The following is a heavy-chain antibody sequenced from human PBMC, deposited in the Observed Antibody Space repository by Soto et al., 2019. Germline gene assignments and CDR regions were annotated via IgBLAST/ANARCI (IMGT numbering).Heavy chain of an antibody. D-gene: IGHD3-9*01. CDR3: ARAMYYDILTGYYTSNWFDP. J-gene: IGHJ5*02. CDR2: ISAYNGNT. Sequence: QVQLVQSGAEVKKPGASVKVSCKASGYTFTSYGISWVRQAPGQGLEWMGWISAYNGNTNYAQKLQGRVTMTTDTSTSTAYMELRSLRSDETAVYYCARAMYYDILTGYYTSNWFDPWGQGTLVTVSS. CDR1: GYTFTSYG. V-gene: IGHV1-18*01.